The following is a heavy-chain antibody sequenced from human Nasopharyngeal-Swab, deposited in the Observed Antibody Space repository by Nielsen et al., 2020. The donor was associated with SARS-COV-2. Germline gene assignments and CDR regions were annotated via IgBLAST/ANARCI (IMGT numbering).Heavy chain of an antibody. CDR3: ARDLRSSGWYRAFGI. Sequence: GASLKISWAASGFTFSSYWMSWVRQAPGKGLEWVANIKQDGSEKYYVDSVKGRFTISRDNAKNSLYLQMNSLRAEDTAVYYCARDLRSSGWYRAFGIWGQGTMVTVSS. V-gene: IGHV3-7*01. D-gene: IGHD6-19*01. J-gene: IGHJ3*02. CDR1: GFTFSSYW. CDR2: IKQDGSEK.